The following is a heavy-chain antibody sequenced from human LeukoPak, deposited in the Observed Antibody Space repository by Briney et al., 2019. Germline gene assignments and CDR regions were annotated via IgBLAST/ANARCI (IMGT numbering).Heavy chain of an antibody. V-gene: IGHV3-30*18. D-gene: IGHD1-1*01. CDR2: VSYDGKNT. CDR3: ANLRGNNWYIEY. CDR1: GFTFRNYG. J-gene: IGHJ4*02. Sequence: GGSLRLSCAASGFTFRNYGMHWVRQAPGKGLEWVAVVSYDGKNTYHVDSVKGRFTVSRDNSKNTLYLQMNRLRVEDTAVYYCANLRGNNWYIEYWGQGTLVTVSS.